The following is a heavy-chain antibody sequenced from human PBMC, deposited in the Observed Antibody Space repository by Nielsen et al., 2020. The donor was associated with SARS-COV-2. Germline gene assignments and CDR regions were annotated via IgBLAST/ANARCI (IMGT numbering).Heavy chain of an antibody. CDR1: GFTFGDYA. V-gene: IGHV3-15*01. Sequence: GESLKISCTASGFTFGDYAMTWVRQAPGKGLEWVGRFKSKTYGGTTDYAAPVKGRFTISRDDSKNMMYLQMNSLKTEDTALYYCTTGSRIAAAGLYYGMDVWGQGTTVTVSS. CDR2: FKSKTYGGTT. J-gene: IGHJ6*02. CDR3: TTGSRIAAAGLYYGMDV. D-gene: IGHD6-13*01.